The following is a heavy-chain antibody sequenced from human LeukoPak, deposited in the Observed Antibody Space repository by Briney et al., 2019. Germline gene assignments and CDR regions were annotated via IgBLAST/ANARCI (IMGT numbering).Heavy chain of an antibody. V-gene: IGHV4-34*01. J-gene: IGHJ5*02. CDR1: GGSFSGYY. Sequence: SETLSLTCAVYGGSFSGYYWSWIRQPPGKGLEWIGEINHSGSTNYNPSLKSRVTISVDTSKNQFSLKLSSVTAADTAVYYCARKYYYGSGSYPVRNWFDPWGQGTLVTVSS. D-gene: IGHD3-10*01. CDR3: ARKYYYGSGSYPVRNWFDP. CDR2: INHSGST.